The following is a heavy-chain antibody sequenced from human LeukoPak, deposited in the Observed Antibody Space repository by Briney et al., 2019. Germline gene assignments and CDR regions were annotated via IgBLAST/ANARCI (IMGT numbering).Heavy chain of an antibody. CDR3: AKASWVSYADAVL. V-gene: IGHV3-23*01. D-gene: IGHD3-16*01. CDR2: LRGDGDT. CDR1: GFAFNNYA. Sequence: PGGSLRLSCEASGFAFNNYAMSWVRQAPARGLEWVSSLRGDGDTFYADSVKGRFTLSRDDSRNTVYLHLNNLRVEDTAVYYCAKASWVSYADAVLWGQGTLVTVYS. J-gene: IGHJ4*02.